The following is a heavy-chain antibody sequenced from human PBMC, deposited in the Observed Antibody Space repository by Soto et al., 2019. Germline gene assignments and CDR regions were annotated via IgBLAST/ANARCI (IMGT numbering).Heavy chain of an antibody. CDR1: GYTFTSYY. Sequence: QVQLVQSGAEVTKPGASVKDSCKASGYTFTSYYIHWVRQAPGQGLEWMGMINPSGGSTTYTQKCQGRLTMTRDTSTSTVYMELSSLTSEDTAVYYCVRAAAAGNGRRMDVWGQGTTVTVSS. J-gene: IGHJ6*02. V-gene: IGHV1-46*01. CDR2: INPSGGST. CDR3: VRAAAAGNGRRMDV. D-gene: IGHD6-13*01.